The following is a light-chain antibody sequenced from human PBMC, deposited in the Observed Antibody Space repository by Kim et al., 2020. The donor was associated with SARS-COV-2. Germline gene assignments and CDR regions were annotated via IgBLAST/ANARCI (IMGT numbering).Light chain of an antibody. CDR3: QQYNDWPTLS. CDR2: GAS. CDR1: QSVGSN. Sequence: SPGERATLSGRASQSVGSNLAWYQQKPGQAPRLLIYGASTRATCIPARFSGSGSGTDFTLTINSLQSEDFAVYYCQQYNDWPTLSFGGGTKVDI. J-gene: IGKJ4*02. V-gene: IGKV3-15*01.